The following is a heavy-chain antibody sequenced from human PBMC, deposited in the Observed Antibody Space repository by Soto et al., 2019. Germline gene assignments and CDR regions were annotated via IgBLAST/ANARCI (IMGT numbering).Heavy chain of an antibody. CDR2: INHSGST. Sequence: PSETLSLTCAVYGGSLSGYYWSWIRQPPGKGLEWIGEINHSGSTNYNPSLKSRVTISVDTSKNQFSLKLSSVTAADTAVYYCARRGQLLYAYWGQGTLVTVSS. D-gene: IGHD2-2*02. V-gene: IGHV4-34*01. J-gene: IGHJ4*02. CDR1: GGSLSGYY. CDR3: ARRGQLLYAY.